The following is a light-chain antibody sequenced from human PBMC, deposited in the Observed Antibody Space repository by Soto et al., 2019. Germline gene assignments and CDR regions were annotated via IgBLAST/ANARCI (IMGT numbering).Light chain of an antibody. V-gene: IGKV3-11*01. CDR2: NAS. CDR3: QQRSKWPLT. Sequence: EIVLTQSPATLSLSPGERATLSCRASQSVSTSLAWYQQKPGQAPRLLIHNASNRATGIPARFSGSGSGTDFTLTISSLQSEDFAVYYCQQRSKWPLTFEGGTKVEIK. CDR1: QSVSTS. J-gene: IGKJ4*01.